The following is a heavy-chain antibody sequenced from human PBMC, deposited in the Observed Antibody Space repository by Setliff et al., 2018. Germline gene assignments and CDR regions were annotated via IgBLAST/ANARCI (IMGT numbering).Heavy chain of an antibody. CDR1: GYNFITLG. D-gene: IGHD2-15*01. Sequence: EASVKVSCKTSGYNFITLGINWVRQAPGQGLEWVGWISPYSGKTDYAQKFQDRVIMTIDSATTTAYMELKTLRSDDTAVYYCARGRGPDIVVTIPGDYWGQGTQVTVPQ. J-gene: IGHJ4*02. CDR2: ISPYSGKT. V-gene: IGHV1-18*01. CDR3: ARGRGPDIVVTIPGDY.